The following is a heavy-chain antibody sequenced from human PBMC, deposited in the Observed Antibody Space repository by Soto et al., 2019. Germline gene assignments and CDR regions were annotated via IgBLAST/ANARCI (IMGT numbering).Heavy chain of an antibody. CDR1: GYTFPSYG. CDR2: ISAYNGNT. V-gene: IGHV1-18*01. CDR3: SRDLGGSYYAPVDY. Sequence: QVQLVQSGAEVKKPGASVKVSCKASGYTFPSYGISWVRQAPGQGLEWMGWISAYNGNTKYAKKLQGRGTMTTDTSTSTANMELRSRRSNDTAVYYCSRDLGGSYYAPVDYWGQGTLVTVSS. D-gene: IGHD1-26*01. J-gene: IGHJ4*02.